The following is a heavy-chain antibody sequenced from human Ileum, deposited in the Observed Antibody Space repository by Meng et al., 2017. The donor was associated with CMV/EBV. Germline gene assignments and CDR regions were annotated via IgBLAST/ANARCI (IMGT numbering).Heavy chain of an antibody. V-gene: IGHV4-4*07. CDR2: IYHGGST. Sequence: LQGSGPVLVKPSETLSPPSPVSGDSITSFYWSWIRQPAGKALEWIGRIYHGGSTNYNPSLKSRVTLSVDTSKNQFSMRLTSVTAADTAVYYCARGPGGFGDFNFDYWGQGTLVTVSS. J-gene: IGHJ4*02. CDR1: GDSITSFY. D-gene: IGHD3-16*01. CDR3: ARGPGGFGDFNFDY.